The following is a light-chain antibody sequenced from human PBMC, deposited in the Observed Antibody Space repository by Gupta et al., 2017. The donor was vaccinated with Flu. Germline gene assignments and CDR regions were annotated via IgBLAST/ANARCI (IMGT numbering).Light chain of an antibody. CDR1: SSNIGAGYD. Sequence: QPVLTQPPSVSGAPGQRVTISCTGSSSNIGAGYDVHWYQQIPGTAPKVLIYGNSNRPSGGPARFSGSKSVTSASLAITGLQAEDAADYYCQSYDNSLSGSKVFGGGTKLTVL. J-gene: IGLJ3*02. V-gene: IGLV1-40*01. CDR2: GNS. CDR3: QSYDNSLSGSKV.